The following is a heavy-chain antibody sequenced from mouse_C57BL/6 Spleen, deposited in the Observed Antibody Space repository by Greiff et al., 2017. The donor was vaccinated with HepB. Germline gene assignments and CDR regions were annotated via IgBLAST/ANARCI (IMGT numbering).Heavy chain of an antibody. D-gene: IGHD4-1*01. CDR2: IDPSDSET. CDR1: GYTFTSYW. Sequence: VQLQQPGAELVRPGSSVKLSCKASGYTFTSYWMHWVKQRPIQGLEWIGNIDPSDSETHYNQKFKDKATLTVDKSSSTAYMQLSSLTSEDSAVYYCARGGHWAWFAYWGQGTLVTVSA. V-gene: IGHV1-52*01. J-gene: IGHJ3*01. CDR3: ARGGHWAWFAY.